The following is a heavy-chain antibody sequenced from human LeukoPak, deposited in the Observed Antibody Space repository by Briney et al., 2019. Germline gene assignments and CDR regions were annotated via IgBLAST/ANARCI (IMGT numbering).Heavy chain of an antibody. CDR2: INQDGSEK. D-gene: IGHD5-12*01. V-gene: IGHV3-7*01. CDR1: GFTFSSLW. J-gene: IGHJ4*02. Sequence: SGGSLRLSCAVSGFTFSSLWMTWVRQAPGKGLEWVANINQDGSEKYYVDSVKGRFTISRDSAKNSVYLQMNSLRVEDTAVYYCARDGGVSGYDLLDYWGQGTLVTVSS. CDR3: ARDGGVSGYDLLDY.